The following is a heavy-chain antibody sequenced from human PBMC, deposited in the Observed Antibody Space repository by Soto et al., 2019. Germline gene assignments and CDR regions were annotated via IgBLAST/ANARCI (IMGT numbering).Heavy chain of an antibody. CDR2: ISYDGSNK. V-gene: IGHV3-30-3*01. J-gene: IGHJ4*02. CDR3: ASTPVPSSPSPY. CDR1: GFTFSSFA. Sequence: QVQLVESGGGVVQPGRSLRLSCAASGFTFSSFAMHWVRQAPGKGLEWVAVISYDGSNKDYADSVKGRFTISRDNSKNTLYLQMNSLRTEDTPAYFSASTPVPSSPSPYWGQGTLVTVSS. D-gene: IGHD2-2*01.